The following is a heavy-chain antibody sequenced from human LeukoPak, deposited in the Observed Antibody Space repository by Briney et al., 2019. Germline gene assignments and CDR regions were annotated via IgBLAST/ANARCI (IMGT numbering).Heavy chain of an antibody. V-gene: IGHV7-4-1*02. Sequence: ASVKVSCKASGYTFTSYAMNWVRQAPGQGLEWMGWINTNTGNPTYAQGFTGRFVFSLDTSVSTAYLQISSLKAEDTAMYYCARRVVNNRNWYFNLWGRGTLVTVSS. J-gene: IGHJ2*01. CDR2: INTNTGNP. CDR3: ARRVVNNRNWYFNL. D-gene: IGHD4-23*01. CDR1: GYTFTSYA.